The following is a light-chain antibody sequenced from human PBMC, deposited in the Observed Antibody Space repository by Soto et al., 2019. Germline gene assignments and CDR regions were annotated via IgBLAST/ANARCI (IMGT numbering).Light chain of an antibody. J-gene: IGLJ1*01. CDR3: NSYADSNTYV. CDR1: SSDVGGYNY. V-gene: IGLV2-14*01. Sequence: QSALTQPASVSGSPGQSITISCTGTSSDVGGYNYVSWYQQYPGKAPKLMIYEVSNRPSGVSNRFSGSKSGNTASLTVSGLQAEDEADYYCNSYADSNTYVFGTGTKLTVL. CDR2: EVS.